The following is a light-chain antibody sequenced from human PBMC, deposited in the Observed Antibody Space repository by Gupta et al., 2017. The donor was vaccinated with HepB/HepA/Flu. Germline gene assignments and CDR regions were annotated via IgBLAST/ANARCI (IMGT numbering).Light chain of an antibody. Sequence: QSALTQPPSASGSPGQSVTISCTGTSSDVGGYKYVSWYQQHPGQAPKLIIYEVTTRPSGVPDRFSGSKSGNTASLTVSGLQTEDEADYYCSSYAGSDIYVVFGGGTKLTVL. CDR2: EVT. CDR1: SSDVGGYKY. J-gene: IGLJ2*01. CDR3: SSYAGSDIYVV. V-gene: IGLV2-8*01.